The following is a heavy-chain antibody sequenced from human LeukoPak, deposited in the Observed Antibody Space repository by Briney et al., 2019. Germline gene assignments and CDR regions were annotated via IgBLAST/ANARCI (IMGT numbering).Heavy chain of an antibody. J-gene: IGHJ4*02. CDR3: ARVSEYSGYDFDY. V-gene: IGHV4-30-4*07. CDR2: IYYSGST. Sequence: SETLSLTCAVSGGSISSGGYSWSWIRQPPGKGLEWIGYIYYSGSTYYNPSLKSRVTISVDTSKNQFSLKLSSVTAADTAVYYCARVSEYSGYDFDYWGQGTLVTVSS. D-gene: IGHD5-12*01. CDR1: GGSISSGGYS.